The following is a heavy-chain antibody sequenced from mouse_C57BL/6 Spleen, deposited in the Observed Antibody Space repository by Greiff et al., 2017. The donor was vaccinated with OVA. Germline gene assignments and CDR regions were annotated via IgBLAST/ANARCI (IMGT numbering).Heavy chain of an antibody. V-gene: IGHV2-5*01. J-gene: IGHJ4*01. CDR1: GFSLTSYG. D-gene: IGHD1-1*01. Sequence: VQLVESGPGLVQPSQSLSITCTVSGFSLTSYGVHWVRQSPGKGLEWLGVIWRGGSTDYNAAFMSRLSITKDKSQSQVFFKMNSLQADDTAIYYLAKNFLRDAMDFRGQGTPVTVSS. CDR3: AKNFLRDAMDF. CDR2: IWRGGST.